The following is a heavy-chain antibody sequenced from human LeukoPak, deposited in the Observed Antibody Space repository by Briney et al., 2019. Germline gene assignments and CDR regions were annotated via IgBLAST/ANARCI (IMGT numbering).Heavy chain of an antibody. CDR1: GYSISSGYY. Sequence: SETLSLTCTVSGYSISSGYYWGWIRQPPGKGLEWIGSIYHSGSTYYNPSLKSRVTISVDTSKNQFSLKLTSVTPADTALYYCAREAHGSYYDILDYWGQREPHGSYYDILDYWGQGTLVTVSS. CDR3: AREAHGSYYDILDYWGQREPHGSYYDILDY. V-gene: IGHV4-38-2*02. D-gene: IGHD3-9*01. J-gene: IGHJ4*02. CDR2: IYHSGST.